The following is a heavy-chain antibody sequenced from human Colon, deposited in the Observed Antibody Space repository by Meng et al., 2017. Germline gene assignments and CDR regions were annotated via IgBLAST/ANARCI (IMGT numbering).Heavy chain of an antibody. Sequence: QVRLQRWGVGLLKPSETLSLPCAVYGGSFSGYYWSWIRQPPGKGLEWIGEINHSGSTNYNPSLKSRVTISVDTSKNQFSLKLSSVTAADTAVYYCARERLSSGWYGGRWFDPWGQGTLVTVSS. CDR3: ARERLSSGWYGGRWFDP. J-gene: IGHJ5*02. V-gene: IGHV4-34*01. CDR2: INHSGST. CDR1: GGSFSGYY. D-gene: IGHD6-19*01.